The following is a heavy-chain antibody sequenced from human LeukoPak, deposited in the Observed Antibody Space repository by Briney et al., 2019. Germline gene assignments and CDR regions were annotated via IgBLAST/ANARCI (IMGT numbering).Heavy chain of an antibody. D-gene: IGHD1-26*01. CDR1: GFTFSTNA. CDR3: AKDVGKWESLHFFDY. J-gene: IGHJ4*02. CDR2: ISGSGAST. V-gene: IGHV3-23*01. Sequence: GGSLRLSCLTSGFTFSTNAMSWVRQAPGKGLEWISGISGSGASTYYADSVTGRFTISGDNSRNTLYLQMNSLRGDDTAVYYCAKDVGKWESLHFFDYWGQGTLVTVSS.